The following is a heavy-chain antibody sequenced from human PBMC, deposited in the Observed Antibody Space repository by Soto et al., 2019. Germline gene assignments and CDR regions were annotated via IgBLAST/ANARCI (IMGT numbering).Heavy chain of an antibody. CDR3: ASDQSWAFDN. CDR2: IGIGYNI. CDR1: GFTLSNLH. J-gene: IGHJ4*02. Sequence: EVQLVESGGGLAQPGGSLRLSCAVSGFTLSNLHMNWVRQAPGKGLEWISYIGIGYNIHYADSVEGRFTISRDNAKNSLYLQMNSLRDEDTALYYCASDQSWAFDNWGQGILVAVSS. V-gene: IGHV3-48*02. D-gene: IGHD3-10*01.